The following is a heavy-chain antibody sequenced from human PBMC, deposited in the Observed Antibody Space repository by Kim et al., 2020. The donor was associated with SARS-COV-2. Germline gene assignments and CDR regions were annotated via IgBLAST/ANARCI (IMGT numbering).Heavy chain of an antibody. CDR3: ARVSSGSSSWYWFDA. V-gene: IGHV3-11*05. D-gene: IGHD6-13*01. Sequence: GGSLRLSCAASGFTFSDYYMTWIRQAPGKGLEWLSYISSSGSYIVYAESVKGRFSISRDNAKKSLCLQMNSLRAEDTAVYYCARVSSGSSSWYWFDAWG. CDR2: ISSSGSYI. CDR1: GFTFSDYY. J-gene: IGHJ5*01.